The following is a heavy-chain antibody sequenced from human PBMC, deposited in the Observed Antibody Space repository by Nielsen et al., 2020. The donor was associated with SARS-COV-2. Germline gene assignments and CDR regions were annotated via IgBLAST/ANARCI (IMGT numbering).Heavy chain of an antibody. CDR2: INHSGST. CDR1: GGSFSGYY. Sequence: SETLSLTCAVYGGSFSGYYWSWIRQPPGKGLEWIGEINHSGSTNYNPSLKSRVTISVDTSKNQFSLKLSSVTAADTAVHYCTRGVVVVGGVVVGAAYYYYYMDVWGKGTTVTVSS. V-gene: IGHV4-34*01. J-gene: IGHJ6*03. CDR3: TRGVVVVGGVVVGAAYYYYYMDV. D-gene: IGHD2-15*01.